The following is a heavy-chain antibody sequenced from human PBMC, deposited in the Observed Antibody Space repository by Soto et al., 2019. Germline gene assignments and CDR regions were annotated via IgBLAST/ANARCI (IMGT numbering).Heavy chain of an antibody. Sequence: QVQLVQSGAEVRKPGASVKVSCKASGYTFTTYDINWVRQAPGQGLEWLGWMDPNSGSTGYAQNFQGRITMTRNISRNTAHMELSSLQSEDTAVYYCARERKFDFWRKGLDVWGQGTTVTVSS. CDR2: MDPNSGST. CDR3: ARERKFDFWRKGLDV. D-gene: IGHD3-3*01. V-gene: IGHV1-8*01. CDR1: GYTFTTYD. J-gene: IGHJ6*02.